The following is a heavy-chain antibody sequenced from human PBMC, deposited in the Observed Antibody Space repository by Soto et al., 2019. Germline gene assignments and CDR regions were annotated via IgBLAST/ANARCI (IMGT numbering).Heavy chain of an antibody. D-gene: IGHD2-2*01. J-gene: IGHJ6*03. CDR2: ISSSGSYK. CDR1: GFTFSSYT. V-gene: IGHV3-21*01. CDR3: ARDSFVVVPAAQDYYYYMDV. Sequence: EVQLVESGGGLVKPGGSLRLSCGASGFTFSSYTLNWVRQAPGKGLEWVSSISSSGSYKYYADSVRGRFTISRDNAVNSVYLQMNSLRAEDTAVYYCARDSFVVVPAAQDYYYYMDVWGKGTTVTVSS.